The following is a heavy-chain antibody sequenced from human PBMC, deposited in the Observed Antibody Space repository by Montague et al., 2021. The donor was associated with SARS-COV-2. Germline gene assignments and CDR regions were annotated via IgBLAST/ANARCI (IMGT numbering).Heavy chain of an antibody. CDR1: GGSISSGSY. CDR2: SDHSRIT. J-gene: IGHJ4*02. CDR3: AGVISAVAGANFYFDY. Sequence: SETLSLTCTVSGGSISSGSYWGWIRQPPGKGLEWFVTSDHSRITYYSPSLKSRGTISLDTSKNQFSPNLVSVTASDTAIFYCAGVISAVAGANFYFDYWGQGTLVTVSS. V-gene: IGHV4-38-2*02. D-gene: IGHD4/OR15-4a*01.